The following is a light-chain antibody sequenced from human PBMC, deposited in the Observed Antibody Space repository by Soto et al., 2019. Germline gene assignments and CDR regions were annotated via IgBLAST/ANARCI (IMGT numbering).Light chain of an antibody. CDR1: QDISNW. J-gene: IGKJ2*01. Sequence: DIQMTQSPSSVSAPAGDRVTISCRASQDISNWLAWYQQKPGRAPKLLISAASTLQSGVPSRFSGSGSGTEFTLTIKSLQPDDIATYYCQQASSFPHTFGQGTKLEIK. CDR3: QQASSFPHT. V-gene: IGKV1-12*01. CDR2: AAS.